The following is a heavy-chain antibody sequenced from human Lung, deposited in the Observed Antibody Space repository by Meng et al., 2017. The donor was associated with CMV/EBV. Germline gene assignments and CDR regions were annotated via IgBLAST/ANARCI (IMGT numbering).Heavy chain of an antibody. V-gene: IGHV1-69*05. Sequence: SVXVSXXASGGTFSAHAISWVRQAPGQGLEWMGGLIPMFGAVNFAQNFRGRVTLTTDGSTTTAYMELRRLGYEDTALYFCARGVVHDYSNRQWDIDQWGQGTLVXVSS. CDR2: LIPMFGAV. D-gene: IGHD4-11*01. CDR3: ARGVVHDYSNRQWDIDQ. J-gene: IGHJ4*02. CDR1: GGTFSAHA.